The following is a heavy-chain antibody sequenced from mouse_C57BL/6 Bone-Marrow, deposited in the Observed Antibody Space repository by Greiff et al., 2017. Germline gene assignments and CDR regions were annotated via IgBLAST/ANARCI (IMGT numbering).Heavy chain of an antibody. Sequence: EVQLVESGGGLVKPGGSLKLSCAASGFTFSSYAMSWVRPTPEKRLEWVATISDGGSYTYYPDNVKGRFTISRDNAKNNLYLQMSHLKSEDTAMYYCAREDYGSSQFAYWGQGILVTGSA. CDR2: ISDGGSYT. D-gene: IGHD1-1*01. V-gene: IGHV5-4*01. CDR1: GFTFSSYA. J-gene: IGHJ3*01. CDR3: AREDYGSSQFAY.